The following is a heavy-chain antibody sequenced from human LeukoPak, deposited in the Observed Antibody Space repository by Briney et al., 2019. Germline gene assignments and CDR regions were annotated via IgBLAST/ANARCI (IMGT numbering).Heavy chain of an antibody. J-gene: IGHJ4*02. D-gene: IGHD3-9*01. CDR1: GFTFSSYA. CDR3: AKGDLSYDILTGRIDY. CDR2: ISGSGGST. V-gene: IGHV3-23*01. Sequence: GGSLRLSCAASGFTFSSYAMSWVRQAPGKGLEWVSAISGSGGSTYYADSVKGRFTISRDNSKNTLYLQMNSLRADDTAVYYCAKGDLSYDILTGRIDYWGQGTLVTVSS.